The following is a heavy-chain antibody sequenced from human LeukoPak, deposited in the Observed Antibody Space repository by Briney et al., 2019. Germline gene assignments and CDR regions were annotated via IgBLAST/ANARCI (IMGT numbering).Heavy chain of an antibody. CDR3: ASPGVTTDAFDI. CDR1: GFTFTNFA. J-gene: IGHJ3*02. D-gene: IGHD4-17*01. Sequence: GGFLRLSCAASGFTFTNFAMSWVRQAPGKGLEWVSAISGDGGGTYYADSVKGRFTISRDNSKNTLYLQMNSLRAEDTAVYYCASPGVTTDAFDIWGQGTMVTVSS. V-gene: IGHV3-23*01. CDR2: ISGDGGGT.